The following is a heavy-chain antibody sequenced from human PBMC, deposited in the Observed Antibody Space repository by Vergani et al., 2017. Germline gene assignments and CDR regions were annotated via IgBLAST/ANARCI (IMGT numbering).Heavy chain of an antibody. D-gene: IGHD3-3*01. CDR2: MSGSGGST. J-gene: IGHJ4*02. CDR1: GFTFSSYA. CDR3: ATRPSGAFGVVMLDY. Sequence: EVQLLESGGGLVQPGGSLRLSCAASGFTFSSYAMSWVRQAPGKGLEWVSAMSGSGGSTYYADSVKGRFTISRDNSKNTLYLQTNSLRAEDTAVYYFATRPSGAFGVVMLDYWGQGTLVTVSS. V-gene: IGHV3-23*01.